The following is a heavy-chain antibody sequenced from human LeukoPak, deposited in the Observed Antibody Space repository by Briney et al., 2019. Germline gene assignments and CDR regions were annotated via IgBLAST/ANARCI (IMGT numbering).Heavy chain of an antibody. J-gene: IGHJ4*02. Sequence: GESLKISCKGSAYSFTSYWIAWVRQMPGKGLEWMGIIYPGDSDTRYSPSFQGQVTISVDKSVSTAYLQWSSLKASDTAMYYCARRTPNYNYDYWGQGTLVTVSS. CDR2: IYPGDSDT. D-gene: IGHD3-10*01. CDR1: AYSFTSYW. V-gene: IGHV5-51*01. CDR3: ARRTPNYNYDY.